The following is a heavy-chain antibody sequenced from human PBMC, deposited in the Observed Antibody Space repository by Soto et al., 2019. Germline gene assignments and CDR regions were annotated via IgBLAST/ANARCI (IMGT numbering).Heavy chain of an antibody. V-gene: IGHV4-31*03. Sequence: QVQLQESGPGLVKASQTLSLTCTVSGGSIRSGGYYWSWIRQPPGKGLEWIGYIYYSGNTYYNPSLKRRLTISVDTSRNQFSLRLNSVTAADTAVYCCATNGDYYDSSGRKYFQHWGKCTQVTVSP. J-gene: IGHJ1*01. CDR2: IYYSGNT. CDR1: GGSIRSGGYY. D-gene: IGHD3-22*01. CDR3: ATNGDYYDSSGRKYFQH.